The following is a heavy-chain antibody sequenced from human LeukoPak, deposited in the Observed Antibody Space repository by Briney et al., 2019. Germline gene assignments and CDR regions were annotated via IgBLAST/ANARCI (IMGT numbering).Heavy chain of an antibody. CDR2: ISGSDGST. CDR3: AKGSSSNIAARLNY. CDR1: GFTFSDYY. V-gene: IGHV3-23*01. J-gene: IGHJ4*02. D-gene: IGHD6-6*01. Sequence: PGGSLRLSCAASGFTFSDYYMSWVRQAPGKGLEWVSGISGSDGSTYYADSVKGRFAISRDNSKNTLFLQMNSLRAEDTAVYYCAKGSSSNIAARLNYWGQGTLVTVSS.